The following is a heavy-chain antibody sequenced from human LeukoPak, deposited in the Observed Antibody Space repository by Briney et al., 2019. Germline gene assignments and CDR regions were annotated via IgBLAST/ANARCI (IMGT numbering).Heavy chain of an antibody. V-gene: IGHV3-23*01. CDR2: ISGGGDRT. Sequence: GGSLRLSCAASGFTFSTYAMSWVRQAPGKGLECVSGISGGGDRTFFADSVEGRFTISRDNSKNTLYLQMNSLRVEDTAVYYCARDRVYLREFDYWGQGTLVTVSS. D-gene: IGHD5/OR15-5a*01. CDR1: GFTFSTYA. CDR3: ARDRVYLREFDY. J-gene: IGHJ4*02.